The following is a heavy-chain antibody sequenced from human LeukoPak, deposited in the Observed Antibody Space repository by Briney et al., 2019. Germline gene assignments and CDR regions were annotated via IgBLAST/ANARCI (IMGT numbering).Heavy chain of an antibody. V-gene: IGHV4-34*01. CDR1: GGSFSGYY. J-gene: IGHJ4*02. CDR2: ISHSGST. CDR3: ARHTWGSSGYQH. D-gene: IGHD3-22*01. Sequence: PSETLSLTCAVYGGSFSGYYWSWIRQPPGKGLEWIGEISHSGSTNYNPSLKSRVTISVDTSKNQFSLKLSSVTAADTAVYYCARHTWGSSGYQHWGQGTLVTVSS.